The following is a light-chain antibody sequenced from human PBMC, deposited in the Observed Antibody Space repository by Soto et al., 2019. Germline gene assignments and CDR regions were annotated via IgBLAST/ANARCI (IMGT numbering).Light chain of an antibody. V-gene: IGLV2-14*01. CDR1: SSDVGGYNY. J-gene: IGLJ1*01. CDR2: EVS. CDR3: TSYTSISLYV. Sequence: QSVLTQPASVSGSPGQSITISCTGSSSDVGGYNYVSWYQQHPGKAPKLMIYEVSNRPSGVSNRFSGSKSGNTASLTISGLQAGDEADYYCTSYTSISLYVFGTGTKVTVL.